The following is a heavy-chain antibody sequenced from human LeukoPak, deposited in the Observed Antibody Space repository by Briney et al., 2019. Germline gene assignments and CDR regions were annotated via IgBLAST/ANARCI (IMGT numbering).Heavy chain of an antibody. D-gene: IGHD2-15*01. CDR2: ISGSGSST. J-gene: IGHJ4*02. Sequence: GGSLRLSCAASGFTFSSYAMSWVRQAPGKGLEWVSAISGSGSSTYYADSVKGRFTISRDNSKNTLYPQMNSLRAEDTAVYYCAKEKGPFELGYCSGGSCLFDYWGQGTLVTVSS. V-gene: IGHV3-23*01. CDR1: GFTFSSYA. CDR3: AKEKGPFELGYCSGGSCLFDY.